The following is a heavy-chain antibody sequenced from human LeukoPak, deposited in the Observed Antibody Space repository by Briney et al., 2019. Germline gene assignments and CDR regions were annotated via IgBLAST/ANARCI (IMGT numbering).Heavy chain of an antibody. CDR3: AKETSLNKDYYYYYMDV. D-gene: IGHD1/OR15-1a*01. CDR1: GFTFSSYA. Sequence: QPGGSLRLSCAASGFTFSSYAMSWVRQAPGKGLEWVSAISGSGGSTYYADSVKGRFTISRDNSKNTLYLQMNSLRAEDTAVYHCAKETSLNKDYYYYYMDVWGKGTTVTVSS. J-gene: IGHJ6*03. CDR2: ISGSGGST. V-gene: IGHV3-23*01.